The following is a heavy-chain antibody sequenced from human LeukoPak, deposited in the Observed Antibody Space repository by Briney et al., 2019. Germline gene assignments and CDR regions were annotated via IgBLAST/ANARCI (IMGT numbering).Heavy chain of an antibody. V-gene: IGHV3-7*04. D-gene: IGHD2-15*01. CDR3: ATELVVVAATLDV. Sequence: GGSLRLSCAASGFTFSSYWMSWVRQAPGKGLEWVANIKQDGSEKYYVDSVKGRFTISRDNAKNSLYLQMNSLRAEDTAVYYCATELVVVAATLDVWGQGTTVTVSS. CDR1: GFTFSSYW. CDR2: IKQDGSEK. J-gene: IGHJ6*02.